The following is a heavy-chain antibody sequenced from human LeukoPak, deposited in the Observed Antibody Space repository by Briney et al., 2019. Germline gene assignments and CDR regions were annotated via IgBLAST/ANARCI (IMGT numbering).Heavy chain of an antibody. CDR3: AKEGPRARLKWLRYGPMPRWFGP. V-gene: IGHV3-23*01. D-gene: IGHD3-16*01. Sequence: GGSLRLSCAASGFTFSTYAMSWVRQAPGKGLEWVSGISGSGRGGNTYYADSVKGRFTISRDNSKNTLYLQMNSLRAEDTAVYYCAKEGPRARLKWLRYGPMPRWFGPWGQGTLVTVSS. CDR1: GFTFSTYA. CDR2: ISGSGRGGNT. J-gene: IGHJ5*02.